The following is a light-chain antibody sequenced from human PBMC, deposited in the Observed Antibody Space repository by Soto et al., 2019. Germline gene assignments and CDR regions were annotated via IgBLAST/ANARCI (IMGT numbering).Light chain of an antibody. CDR3: KHYGTSTRK. J-gene: IGKJ1*01. V-gene: IGKV3-20*01. CDR1: QSVSATY. CDR2: AAS. Sequence: EIVLTQSPGTLSLSPGESATLSCRSTQSVSATYLAWYQQKPGQAPRLLIYAASSRATDIPDRFSGSGSGTDFTLAISRLEPEDVAVYWRKHYGTSTRKSVQGNKGDSK.